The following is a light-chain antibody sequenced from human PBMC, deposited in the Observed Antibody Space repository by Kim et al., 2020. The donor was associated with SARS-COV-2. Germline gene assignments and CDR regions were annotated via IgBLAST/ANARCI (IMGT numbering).Light chain of an antibody. CDR3: MSYTSSSLV. CDR2: DVS. CDR1: SSGVGGYNY. Sequence: PGQTITISCTGTSSGVGGYNYASWYQQHPGKAPKLMIYDVSNRPSGVSTRFSGSKSGNTASLTISGLQAEDEADYYCMSYTSSSLVFGGGTQLTVL. V-gene: IGLV2-14*03. J-gene: IGLJ2*01.